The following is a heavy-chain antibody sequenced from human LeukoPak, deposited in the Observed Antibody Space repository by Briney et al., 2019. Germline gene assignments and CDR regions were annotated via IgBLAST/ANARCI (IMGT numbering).Heavy chain of an antibody. CDR3: ATPSSGGHHRLPL. CDR1: AGPISSSTYY. V-gene: IGHV4-39*01. J-gene: IGHJ3*01. CDR2: IYYSGST. D-gene: IGHD1-26*01. Sequence: PSETLSLTCTVSAGPISSSTYYWGWIRQPPGKVLEWNGSIYYSGSTYYNPSLKSRVTISVHTSKNQFSLKLPSMPAEDTAVHYCATPSSGGHHRLPLWGQGTMVPVSS.